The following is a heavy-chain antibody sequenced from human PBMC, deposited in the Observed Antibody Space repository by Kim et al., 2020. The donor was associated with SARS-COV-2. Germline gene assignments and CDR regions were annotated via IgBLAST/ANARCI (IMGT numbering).Heavy chain of an antibody. J-gene: IGHJ4*02. D-gene: IGHD2-15*01. CDR3: ARAILCSGGSCYHYFDY. Sequence: PSLKSRVTISVDTSKNQFSLKLSSVTAADSAVYYCARAILCSGGSCYHYFDYWGQGTLVTVSS. V-gene: IGHV4-30-2*04.